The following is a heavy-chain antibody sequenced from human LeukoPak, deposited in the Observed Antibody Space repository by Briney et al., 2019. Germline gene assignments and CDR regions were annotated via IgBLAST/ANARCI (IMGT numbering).Heavy chain of an antibody. CDR1: GFTFDDYA. V-gene: IGHV3-9*01. Sequence: PGRSLRLSCAASGFTFDDYAMHWVRQAPGKGLEWVSGISWNSGSMGYADSVKGRFTISRDNAKNSLYLQMNSLRAEDTALYYCAKDSSSWYGGSGGFDYWGQGTLVTVSS. CDR3: AKDSSSWYGGSGGFDY. D-gene: IGHD1-26*01. CDR2: ISWNSGSM. J-gene: IGHJ4*02.